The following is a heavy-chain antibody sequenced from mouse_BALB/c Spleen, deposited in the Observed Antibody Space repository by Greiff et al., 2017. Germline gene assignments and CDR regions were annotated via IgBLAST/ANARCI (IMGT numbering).Heavy chain of an antibody. CDR3: ARDQRVVGAMDY. Sequence: VQLQQSGPGLVAPSQSLSITCTVSGFSLTGYGVHWVRQPPGKGLEWLGMIWGDGSTDYNSALKSRLSISKDNSKSQVFLQMNSLQTDDTARYYCARDQRVVGAMDYWGQGTSVTVSS. CDR1: GFSLTGYG. V-gene: IGHV2-6-7*01. CDR2: IWGDGST. J-gene: IGHJ4*01.